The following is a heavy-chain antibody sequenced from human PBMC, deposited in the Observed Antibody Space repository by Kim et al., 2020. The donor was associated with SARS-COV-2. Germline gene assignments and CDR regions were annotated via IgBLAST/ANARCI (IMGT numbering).Heavy chain of an antibody. J-gene: IGHJ3*02. Sequence: SETLSLTCTVSGGSISSGGYYWSWIRQHPGKGLEWIGYIYYSGSTYYNPSLKSRVTISVDTSKNQFSLKLSSVTAADTAVYYCAREVLDSSGSIAFDIWGQGTMVTVSS. D-gene: IGHD3-22*01. V-gene: IGHV4-31*03. CDR2: IYYSGST. CDR3: AREVLDSSGSIAFDI. CDR1: GGSISSGGYY.